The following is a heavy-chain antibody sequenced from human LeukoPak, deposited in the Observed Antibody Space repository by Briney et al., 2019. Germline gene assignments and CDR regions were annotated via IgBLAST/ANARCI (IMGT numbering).Heavy chain of an antibody. D-gene: IGHD2-21*02. V-gene: IGHV3-49*04. J-gene: IGHJ6*03. CDR1: GFTFGDYA. CDR2: IRSKAYGGTT. Sequence: GGSLRLSCTASGFTFGDYAMSWVRQAPGKGLEWVGFIRSKAYGGTTEYAASVKGRFTISRDDSKSIAYLQMNSLKTEDTAVYYCTRDRAQVTLVLYYYYYMDVWGKGTTVTVSS. CDR3: TRDRAQVTLVLYYYYYMDV.